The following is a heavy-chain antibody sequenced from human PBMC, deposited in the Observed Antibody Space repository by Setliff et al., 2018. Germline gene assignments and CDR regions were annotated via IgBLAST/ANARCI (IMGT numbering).Heavy chain of an antibody. J-gene: IGHJ4*02. D-gene: IGHD3-3*01. CDR1: GGSISSHY. Sequence: PSETLSLTCTVSGGSISSHYWSWIRQPPGKGLEWIGSIYYSGSTNYNPSRKSRVTIAVDTSKNRFSLKLRSVTAADTAVYYCARGVYRSGRGEWSRPYYFDYWGQGTLVTVSS. CDR3: ARGVYRSGRGEWSRPYYFDY. V-gene: IGHV4-59*11. CDR2: IYYSGST.